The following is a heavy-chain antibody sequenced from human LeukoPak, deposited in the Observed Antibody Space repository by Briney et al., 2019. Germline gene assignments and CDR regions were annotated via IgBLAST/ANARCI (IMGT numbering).Heavy chain of an antibody. CDR3: ARFPMSGAAAGTVGFGY. V-gene: IGHV4-4*02. D-gene: IGHD6-13*01. Sequence: PSETLSLTCAVSGGSISSSNWWSWVRQPPGKGLEWIGEIYHSGSTNYNPSLKSRVTISVDKSKNQFSLKLSSVTAADTAVYYCARFPMSGAAAGTVGFGYWGQGTLVTVSS. CDR2: IYHSGST. J-gene: IGHJ4*02. CDR1: GGSISSSNW.